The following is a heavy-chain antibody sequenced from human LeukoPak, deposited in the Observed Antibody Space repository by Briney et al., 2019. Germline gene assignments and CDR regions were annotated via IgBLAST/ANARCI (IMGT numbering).Heavy chain of an antibody. CDR1: GFTFSNYA. CDR2: ITSNGGTT. D-gene: IGHD5-12*01. V-gene: IGHV3-64D*06. J-gene: IGHJ4*02. CDR3: LEDERGYSAY. Sequence: PGGSLRLSCSASGFTFSNYAMHWVGQAPGKGLEYVSAITSNGGTTYYADSVKGRFTISRDNSKNTLYLQMSSLRADDTAVYYCLEDERGYSAYWGQGTLVTVSS.